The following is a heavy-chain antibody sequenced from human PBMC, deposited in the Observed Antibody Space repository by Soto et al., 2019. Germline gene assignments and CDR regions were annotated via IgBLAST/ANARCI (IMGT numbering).Heavy chain of an antibody. D-gene: IGHD3-10*01. J-gene: IGHJ4*02. CDR3: AHFTMLRGVIIPFDY. CDR2: IYLDDDK. Sequence: QITLKESGPTLVKPTQTLTLTCTFSGFSLSTSGVGVGWIRQPPGKALEWLALIYLDDDKRYSPSLKSRLTITKDTSKNQVVLTMTNMDPVDTATYYCAHFTMLRGVIIPFDYWGQGTLVTVSS. CDR1: GFSLSTSGVG. V-gene: IGHV2-5*02.